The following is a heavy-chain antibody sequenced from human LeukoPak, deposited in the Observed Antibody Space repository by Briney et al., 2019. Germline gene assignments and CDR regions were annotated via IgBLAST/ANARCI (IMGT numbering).Heavy chain of an antibody. V-gene: IGHV3-33*08. CDR1: GFTFSNFG. Sequence: PGGSLRLSCAASGFTFSNFGLNWVRQAPGKGLKWVAFISDNGRRTHYLESVEGLFTISRDDSKNTLYLQMNSLRVEDTAVYYCARDRIGKYSIDYWGQGTLVTVSS. CDR2: ISDNGRRT. CDR3: ARDRIGKYSIDY. J-gene: IGHJ4*02. D-gene: IGHD2-15*01.